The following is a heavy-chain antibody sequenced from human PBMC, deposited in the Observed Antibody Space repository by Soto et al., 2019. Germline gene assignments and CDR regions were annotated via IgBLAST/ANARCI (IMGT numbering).Heavy chain of an antibody. D-gene: IGHD3-3*01. CDR1: GLTFSSYR. Sequence: EVQLVESGGGLVQPGGSLRLSCAASGLTFSSYRIHWVRQAPGEGLVWVSRIFNDGRNINYADSVKGRFTISRDNAKNTVYLQMNSLRAEDTAVYYCTGGSGFALWGQGTLVTVSS. J-gene: IGHJ4*02. CDR2: IFNDGRNI. V-gene: IGHV3-74*01. CDR3: TGGSGFAL.